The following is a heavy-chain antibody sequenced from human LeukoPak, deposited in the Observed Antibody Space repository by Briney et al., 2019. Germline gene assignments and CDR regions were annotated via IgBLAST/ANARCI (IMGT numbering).Heavy chain of an antibody. CDR3: AGGMTGAFDI. V-gene: IGHV3-9*03. J-gene: IGHJ3*02. CDR1: GFTFDDYA. Sequence: PGGSLRLSCAVSGFTFDDYAMHWVRQVPGKGLEWVSGINWNSDSIGYADSVKGRFTTSRDNAKNSLYLQMNSLRAEDMALYYCAGGMTGAFDIWGQGTMVTVSS. CDR2: INWNSDSI.